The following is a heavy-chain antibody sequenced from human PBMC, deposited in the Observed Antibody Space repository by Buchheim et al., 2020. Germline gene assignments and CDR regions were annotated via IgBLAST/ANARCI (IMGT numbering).Heavy chain of an antibody. CDR1: GFTFSSYG. CDR3: ARGQKGIVVVPAADYYYYMDV. J-gene: IGHJ6*03. Sequence: QVQLVESGGGVVQPGRSLRLSCAASGFTFSSYGMHWVRQAPGKGLEWVAVIWYDGSNKYYADSVKGRFTISRDNSKNTLYLQMNSLRAEDTAVYYCARGQKGIVVVPAADYYYYMDVWGKGTT. D-gene: IGHD2-2*01. CDR2: IWYDGSNK. V-gene: IGHV3-33*01.